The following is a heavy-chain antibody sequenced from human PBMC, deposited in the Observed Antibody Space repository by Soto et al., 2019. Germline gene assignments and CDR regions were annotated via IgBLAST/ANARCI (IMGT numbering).Heavy chain of an antibody. J-gene: IGHJ5*02. Sequence: QVQLQESGPGLVKPSQTLSLTCTVSGGSISSGDYYWSWIRQPPGKGLEWIGYIYYSGSTYYNPSLKGRVTISVDTSKNQFSLKLSSVTAADTAVYYCARGRFLEWLVGWFDPWGQGTLVTVSS. D-gene: IGHD3-3*01. CDR1: GGSISSGDYY. CDR2: IYYSGST. CDR3: ARGRFLEWLVGWFDP. V-gene: IGHV4-30-4*01.